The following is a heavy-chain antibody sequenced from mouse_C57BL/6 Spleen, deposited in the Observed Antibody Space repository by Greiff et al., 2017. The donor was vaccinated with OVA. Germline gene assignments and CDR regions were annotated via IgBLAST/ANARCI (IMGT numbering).Heavy chain of an antibody. Sequence: EVKLMESGGDLVKPGGSLKLSCAASGFTFSSYGMSWVRQTPDKRLEWVATISSGGSYTYYPDSVKGRFTISRANAKNTLYLQMSSLKSEDTAMYYCARHGSSYDWYFDVWGTGTTVTVSS. CDR3: ARHGSSYDWYFDV. D-gene: IGHD1-1*01. J-gene: IGHJ1*03. CDR1: GFTFSSYG. V-gene: IGHV5-6*01. CDR2: ISSGGSYT.